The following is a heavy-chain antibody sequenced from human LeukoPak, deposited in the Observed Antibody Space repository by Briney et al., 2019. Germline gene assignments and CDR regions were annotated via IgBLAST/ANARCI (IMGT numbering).Heavy chain of an antibody. D-gene: IGHD3-22*01. CDR3: ARDYPYYYDSSGYYSTRGDAFDI. Sequence: ASVKVSCKASGYTFTSYGISRVRQAPGQGLEWMGWINAYNGNTNYAQKLQGRVTMTTDTSTSTAYMELRSLRSDDTAVYYCARDYPYYYDSSGYYSTRGDAFDIWGQGTMVTVSS. CDR2: INAYNGNT. CDR1: GYTFTSYG. V-gene: IGHV1-18*01. J-gene: IGHJ3*02.